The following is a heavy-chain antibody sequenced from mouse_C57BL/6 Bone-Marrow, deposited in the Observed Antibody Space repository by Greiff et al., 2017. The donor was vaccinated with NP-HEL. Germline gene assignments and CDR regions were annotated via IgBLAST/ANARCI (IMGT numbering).Heavy chain of an antibody. D-gene: IGHD2-2*01. J-gene: IGHJ4*01. CDR3: ARRGWLPHYYAMDY. V-gene: IGHV1-55*01. CDR2: IYPGSGST. Sequence: VQLQQPGAELVKPGASVKMSCKASGYTFTSYWITWVKQRPGQGLEWIGDIYPGSGSTNYNEKFKSKATLTVETSSSTAYMQLSSLTSEDSAVYYCARRGWLPHYYAMDYWGQGTSVTVSS. CDR1: GYTFTSYW.